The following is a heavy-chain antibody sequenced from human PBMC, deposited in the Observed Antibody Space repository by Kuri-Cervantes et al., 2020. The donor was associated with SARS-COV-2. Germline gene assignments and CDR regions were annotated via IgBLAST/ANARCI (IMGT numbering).Heavy chain of an antibody. D-gene: IGHD3-16*01. Sequence: ASVKVSCKASGYTFTNYYIHWVRQAPGQGLEWLGIINPSGGGTTYAQKFQGRVTMTRDTSTSTAYMELRSLRSDDTAVYYCARDRPYGGMDVWGQGTTVTVSS. J-gene: IGHJ6*02. CDR1: GYTFTNYY. CDR3: ARDRPYGGMDV. V-gene: IGHV1-46*01. CDR2: INPSGGGT.